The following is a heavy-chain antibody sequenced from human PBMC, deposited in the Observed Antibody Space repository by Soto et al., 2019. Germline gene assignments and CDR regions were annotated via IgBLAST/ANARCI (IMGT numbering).Heavy chain of an antibody. CDR1: GFTFSNAW. Sequence: PGGSLRLSCAASGFTFSNAWMNWVRQAPGKGLEWVGRIKSKTDGGTTDYAAPVKGRFTISRDDSKNTLYLQMNSLKTEDTAVYYCTTGYYGSGSPYYYYCYGMDVWGQGTTVTVSS. D-gene: IGHD3-10*01. J-gene: IGHJ6*02. V-gene: IGHV3-15*07. CDR2: IKSKTDGGTT. CDR3: TTGYYGSGSPYYYYCYGMDV.